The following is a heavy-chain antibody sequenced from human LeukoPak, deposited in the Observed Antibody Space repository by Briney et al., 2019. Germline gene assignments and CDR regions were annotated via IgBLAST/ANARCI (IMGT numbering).Heavy chain of an antibody. CDR1: GIMFSVYW. Sequence: GGSLRLSCTAYGIMFSVYWMSWVRQAPGKGLEWVANIKQHGTEKYYVDSVKGRFTISRDNAKKSVYLQMNSLRAEDTAVYYCASDGGPFDHWGQGILVTVSS. CDR2: IKQHGTEK. D-gene: IGHD3-16*01. V-gene: IGHV3-7*01. J-gene: IGHJ4*02. CDR3: ASDGGPFDH.